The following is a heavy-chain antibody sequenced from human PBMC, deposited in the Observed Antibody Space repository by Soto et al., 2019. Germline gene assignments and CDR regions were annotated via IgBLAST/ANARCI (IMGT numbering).Heavy chain of an antibody. J-gene: IGHJ5*02. CDR2: INHSGST. CDR3: ARGWGLEP. Sequence: SETLSLTCAVYGGSFSGYYWSWIRQPPGKGLEWIGEINHSGSTNYNPSLKSRVTISVDTSKNQFSLKLSSVTAADTAVYYCARGWGLEPWGQGTLVTVSS. V-gene: IGHV4-34*01. D-gene: IGHD7-27*01. CDR1: GGSFSGYY.